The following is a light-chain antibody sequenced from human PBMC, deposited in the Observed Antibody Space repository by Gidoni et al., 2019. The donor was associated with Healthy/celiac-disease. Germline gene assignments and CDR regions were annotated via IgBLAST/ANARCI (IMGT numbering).Light chain of an antibody. CDR2: GAS. V-gene: IGKV3-15*01. CDR3: QQYDAWPPLT. CDR1: QSVGSN. J-gene: IGKJ4*01. Sequence: ELVMTQAPATLSVSPGERATLSCRASQSVGSNLAWYQQKPGQAPRLLIYGASTRATGIPARFSGSGSGTEFTLTIGSLQSEDSAVYYCQQYDAWPPLTFGGGTKVEIK.